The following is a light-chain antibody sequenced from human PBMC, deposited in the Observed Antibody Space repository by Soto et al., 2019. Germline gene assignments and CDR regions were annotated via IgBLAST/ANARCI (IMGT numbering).Light chain of an antibody. V-gene: IGKV4-1*01. CDR2: WAS. CDR1: QSVLYSSNNRNY. J-gene: IGKJ1*01. Sequence: DIVLTQSPDSLAVSLGERATIKCKSSQSVLYSSNNRNYLAWYQQKPGQAPKLLIYWASTRGSGVPERFSGSVSGTDFTLTLSSLQPDDGSVYYCHQYYGTRTFGQGTNVEVK. CDR3: HQYYGTRT.